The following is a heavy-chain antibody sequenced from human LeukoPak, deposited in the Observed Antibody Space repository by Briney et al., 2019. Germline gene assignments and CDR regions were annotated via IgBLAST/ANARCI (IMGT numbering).Heavy chain of an antibody. Sequence: PSETLSLTCTVSGGSISSSSYYWGWIRQPPGKGLEWIGRIYYSGSTYYNPSLKSRVTISVDTSKNQFSLKLSSVTAADTAVYYCASEGYYYMDVWGKGTTVTVSS. J-gene: IGHJ6*03. V-gene: IGHV4-39*01. CDR2: IYYSGST. CDR1: GGSISSSSYY. CDR3: ASEGYYYMDV.